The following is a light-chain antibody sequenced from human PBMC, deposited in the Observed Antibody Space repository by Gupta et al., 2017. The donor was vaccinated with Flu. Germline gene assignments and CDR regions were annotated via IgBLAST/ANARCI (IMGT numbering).Light chain of an antibody. CDR1: QSLVYSDENTY. CDR2: EVS. CDR3: IQVTRWPWA. J-gene: IGKJ1*01. Sequence: EDVMTQSPLSLPVTFGQPASISCRSSQSLVYSDENTYLHWFQQRQGQCPRRIIYEVSHREYVFPARFVGGGSGNDFTLTIGRVEAEKVWFYSCIQVTRWPWAFGQGTKVEIK. V-gene: IGKV2-30*01.